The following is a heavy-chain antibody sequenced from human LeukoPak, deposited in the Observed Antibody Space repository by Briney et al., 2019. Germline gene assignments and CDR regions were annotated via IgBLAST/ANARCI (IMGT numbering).Heavy chain of an antibody. D-gene: IGHD2-15*01. Sequence: GGSLRLSCAASGFTFSSYAMSWVRQAPGKGLEWVSAISGSGGSTYYADSVKGRFTISRDNSKNTLYLQMNSLRAEDTAVYYCAKDYCSGGSCYLDDAFDIWGQGTMVTVSS. J-gene: IGHJ3*02. CDR2: ISGSGGST. CDR1: GFTFSSYA. V-gene: IGHV3-23*01. CDR3: AKDYCSGGSCYLDDAFDI.